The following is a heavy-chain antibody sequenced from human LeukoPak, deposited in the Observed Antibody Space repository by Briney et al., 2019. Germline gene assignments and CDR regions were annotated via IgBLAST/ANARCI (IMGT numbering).Heavy chain of an antibody. J-gene: IGHJ4*02. V-gene: IGHV3-23*01. CDR3: AKTESDFWSGYHFDY. CDR1: GFTFSSYA. Sequence: GRSLRLSCAASGFTFSSYAMSWVRQAPGKGLEWVSAISGSGGSTYYADSVKGRFTISRDNSKNTLYLQMNSLRAEDTAVYYCAKTESDFWSGYHFDYWGQGTLVTVSS. CDR2: ISGSGGST. D-gene: IGHD3-3*01.